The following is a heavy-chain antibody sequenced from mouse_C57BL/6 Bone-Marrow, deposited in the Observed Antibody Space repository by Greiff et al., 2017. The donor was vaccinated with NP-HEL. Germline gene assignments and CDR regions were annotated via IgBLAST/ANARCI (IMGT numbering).Heavy chain of an antibody. J-gene: IGHJ3*01. CDR1: GFTFTDYY. V-gene: IGHV7-3*01. CDR3: AGYRHGSSPSFAY. D-gene: IGHD1-1*01. CDR2: IRNKANGYTT. Sequence: EVKLMESGGGLVQPGGSLSLSCAASGFTFTDYYMSWVRQPPGKALEWLGFIRNKANGYTTEYSASVKGRFTISRDNSQSILYLQMNALRAEDSATYYCAGYRHGSSPSFAYWGQGTLVTVSA.